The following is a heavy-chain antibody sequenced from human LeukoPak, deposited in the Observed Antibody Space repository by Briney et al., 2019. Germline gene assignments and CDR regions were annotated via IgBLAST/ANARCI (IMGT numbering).Heavy chain of an antibody. CDR2: ISAYNGNT. V-gene: IGHV1-18*01. CDR1: GYTFTSYG. CDR3: ARDRFSLIAAAGTFDP. D-gene: IGHD6-13*01. J-gene: IGHJ5*02. Sequence: ASVKVSCKASGYTFTSYGISWVRQAPGQGLEWMGWISAYNGNTNYAQKLQGRVTMTTDTSTSTAYMELRSLRSDDTAVYYCARDRFSLIAAAGTFDPWGQGTLVTVSS.